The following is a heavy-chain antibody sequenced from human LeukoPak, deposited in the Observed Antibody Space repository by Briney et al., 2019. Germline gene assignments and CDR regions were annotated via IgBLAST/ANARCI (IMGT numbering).Heavy chain of an antibody. Sequence: GGSLRLSCAAPGLTFTNYWMHWVRQAPGKGLESVAYIHPDGTEKYYMESLRGRFAISRDNAKNSLYLQMSNLRDEDTAVYYCTSRYDFWRGYFPGYYFDLWGQGSLVTVSS. V-gene: IGHV3-7*01. CDR2: IHPDGTEK. CDR1: GLTFTNYW. D-gene: IGHD3-3*01. J-gene: IGHJ4*02. CDR3: TSRYDFWRGYFPGYYFDL.